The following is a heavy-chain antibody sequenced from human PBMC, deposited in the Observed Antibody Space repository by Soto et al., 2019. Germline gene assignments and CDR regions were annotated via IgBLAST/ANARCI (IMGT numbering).Heavy chain of an antibody. D-gene: IGHD1-7*01. V-gene: IGHV3-23*01. CDR2: ISSSSSST. CDR1: GFTFSNYA. Sequence: EVQLLESGGGLVQPGGSLRLSCAASGFTFSNYAMSWVRQVSGKGLEWVSAISSSSSSTYYADSVKGRFTISRDNAKNTVYLQIDSLRAEDTAVYYCARSLPGTYGAFDLWGQGTMVTVSS. J-gene: IGHJ3*01. CDR3: ARSLPGTYGAFDL.